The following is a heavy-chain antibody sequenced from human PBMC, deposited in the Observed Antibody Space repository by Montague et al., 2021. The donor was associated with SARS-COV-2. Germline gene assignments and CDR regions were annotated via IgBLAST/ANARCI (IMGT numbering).Heavy chain of an antibody. Sequence: TLSLTCTVSGGSISSGSYYWSWIRQHPGKGLEWIGYIYYSGSSYYNPSLKSRVTISVDTSKNQFSLRLSPVTAADTAVYYCARARTSLIVVVNEFGYWGQGTLVTVSS. V-gene: IGHV4-31*03. CDR2: IYYSGSS. CDR3: ARARTSLIVVVNEFGY. J-gene: IGHJ4*02. CDR1: GGSISSGSYY. D-gene: IGHD2-21*01.